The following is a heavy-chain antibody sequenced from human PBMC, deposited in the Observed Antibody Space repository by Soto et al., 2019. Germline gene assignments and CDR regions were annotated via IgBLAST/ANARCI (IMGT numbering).Heavy chain of an antibody. V-gene: IGHV4-39*01. Sequence: QLRLQESGPGLVKSSETLSLTCTVSGGSVRSSSYYWGWIRQPPGKGLEWIASMYYSGRTHNNPALKSRVTMSIDTYTNQCSLKMTSVTAADTAVYYCVRHEGGAAADRPLDYWGQGTLVTVSS. CDR1: GGSVRSSSYY. CDR2: MYYSGRT. D-gene: IGHD6-13*01. J-gene: IGHJ4*02. CDR3: VRHEGGAAADRPLDY.